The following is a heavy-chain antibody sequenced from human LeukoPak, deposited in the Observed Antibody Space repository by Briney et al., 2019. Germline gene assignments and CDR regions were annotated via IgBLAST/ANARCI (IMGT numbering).Heavy chain of an antibody. J-gene: IGHJ6*02. CDR1: GGTFSSYA. V-gene: IGHV1-69*13. CDR3: TREGHCSSTSCYTSDYYYGMDV. Sequence: ASVKVSCKASGGTFSSYAISWVRQAPGQGLEWMGGIIPIFGTANYAQKFQGRVTITADESTSTAYMELSSLRSEDTAVYYCTREGHCSSTSCYTSDYYYGMDVWGQGTTVTVSS. CDR2: IIPIFGTA. D-gene: IGHD2-2*02.